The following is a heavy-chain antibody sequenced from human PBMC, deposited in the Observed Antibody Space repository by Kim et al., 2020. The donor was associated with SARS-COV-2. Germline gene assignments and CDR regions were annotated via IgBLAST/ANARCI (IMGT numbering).Heavy chain of an antibody. J-gene: IGHJ3*02. CDR1: GYTFTGYY. CDR2: INPNSGGT. D-gene: IGHD3-10*01. V-gene: IGHV1-2*06. Sequence: ASVKVSCKASGYTFTGYYMHWVRQAPGQGLEWMGRINPNSGGTNYAQKFQGRVTMTRDTSISTAYMELSRLRSDDTAVYYCASRITMVQGVRIDDAFDIWGQGTMVTVSS. CDR3: ASRITMVQGVRIDDAFDI.